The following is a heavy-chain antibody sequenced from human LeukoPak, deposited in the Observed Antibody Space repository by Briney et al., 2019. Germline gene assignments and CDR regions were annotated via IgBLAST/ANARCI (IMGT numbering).Heavy chain of an antibody. D-gene: IGHD6-6*01. CDR3: ARTSIAARRANAFDI. Sequence: PSETLSFTCAVSGGSISSGGYSWSWIRQPPGKGLEWIGYIYHSESTYYNPSLKSRVTISVDRSKNQFSLKLSSVTAADTAVYYCARTSIAARRANAFDIWGQGTMVTVSS. CDR2: IYHSEST. J-gene: IGHJ3*02. CDR1: GGSISSGGYS. V-gene: IGHV4-30-2*01.